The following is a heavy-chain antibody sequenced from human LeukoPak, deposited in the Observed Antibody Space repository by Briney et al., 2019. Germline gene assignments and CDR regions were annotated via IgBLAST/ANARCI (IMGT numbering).Heavy chain of an antibody. Sequence: SETLSLTCTVSGDSISTSSYCWGWIRQPPGKGLEWIGNIYYSGITNYTPSLKSRLTISVDTSKNQFSLNLSSVTAADTAVHYCATRRDGYSYFDYWGQGTLVTVSS. D-gene: IGHD5-24*01. CDR3: ATRRDGYSYFDY. V-gene: IGHV4-39*01. CDR2: IYYSGIT. J-gene: IGHJ4*02. CDR1: GDSISTSSYC.